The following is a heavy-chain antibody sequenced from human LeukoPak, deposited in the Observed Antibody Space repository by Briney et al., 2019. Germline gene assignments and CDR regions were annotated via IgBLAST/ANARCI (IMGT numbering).Heavy chain of an antibody. CDR1: GFTFSSYD. D-gene: IGHD4-23*01. CDR2: ISDSGGNT. V-gene: IGHV3-23*01. CDR3: AKKETVVSPGNYFDY. Sequence: GGSLRLSCVASGFTFSSYDMNWVRQAPGKGLEWVSAISDSGGNTYYADSVKGRFTISRDNAKNTLYLQMNSLRAEDTAVYYCAKKETVVSPGNYFDYWGQGTLVTVSS. J-gene: IGHJ4*02.